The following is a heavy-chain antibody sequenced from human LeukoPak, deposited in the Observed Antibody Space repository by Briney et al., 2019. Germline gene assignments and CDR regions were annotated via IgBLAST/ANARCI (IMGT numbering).Heavy chain of an antibody. CDR1: GGSISSYY. CDR2: IYTSGST. CDR3: ARDSSSWYGRWFDP. V-gene: IGHV4-4*07. D-gene: IGHD6-13*01. J-gene: IGHJ5*02. Sequence: SETPSLTCTVSGGSISSYYWSWIRQPAGKGLEWIGRIYTSGSTNYNPSLKSRVTMSVDTSKNQFSLKLSSVTAADTAVYHCARDSSSWYGRWFDPWGQGTLVTVSS.